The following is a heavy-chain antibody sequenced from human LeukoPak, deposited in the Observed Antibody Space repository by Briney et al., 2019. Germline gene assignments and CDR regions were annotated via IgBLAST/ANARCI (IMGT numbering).Heavy chain of an antibody. CDR1: GYTFTSYG. CDR3: ARVRNIAAAAYFDY. V-gene: IGHV1-18*01. D-gene: IGHD6-13*01. CDR2: ISAYNGNT. Sequence: GASVKVSCKASGYTFTSYGISWVRQAPGQGFEWMGWISAYNGNTNYAQKLQGRVTMTTDTSTSTAYMELRSLRSDDTAVYYCARVRNIAAAAYFDYWGQGTLVTVSS. J-gene: IGHJ4*02.